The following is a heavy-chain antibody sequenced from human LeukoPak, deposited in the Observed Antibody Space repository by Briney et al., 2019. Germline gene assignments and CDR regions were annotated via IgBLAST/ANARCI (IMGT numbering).Heavy chain of an antibody. CDR2: ISGSGGRT. Sequence: PGGSLRLSCAASGFTFSSYGMSWARQAPGKGLEWVSAISGSGGRTHYADSVKGRFTIYRDNSKNPLYLQMNSLRAEDTAVYYCAKDMVRGVITTQFDYWGQGILVTVSS. CDR3: AKDMVRGVITTQFDY. V-gene: IGHV3-23*01. D-gene: IGHD3-10*01. J-gene: IGHJ4*02. CDR1: GFTFSSYG.